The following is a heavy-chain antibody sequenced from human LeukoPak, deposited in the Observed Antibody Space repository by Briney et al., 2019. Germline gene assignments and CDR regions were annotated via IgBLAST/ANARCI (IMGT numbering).Heavy chain of an antibody. J-gene: IGHJ4*02. D-gene: IGHD5-18*01. Sequence: PGGSLRLSCAASGFTFSSYAMSWVRQAPGKGLEWVSAISGSGGSTYYADSVKGRFTISRDNSKNTLYPQMNSLRAEDTAVYYCAKAVSAAMVPYYFDYWGQGTLVTVSS. CDR3: AKAVSAAMVPYYFDY. CDR1: GFTFSSYA. CDR2: ISGSGGST. V-gene: IGHV3-23*01.